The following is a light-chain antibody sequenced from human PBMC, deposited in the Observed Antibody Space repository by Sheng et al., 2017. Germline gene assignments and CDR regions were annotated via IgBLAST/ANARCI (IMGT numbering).Light chain of an antibody. V-gene: IGKV1-39*01. CDR1: QSISTY. CDR2: AAS. J-gene: IGKJ2*01. Sequence: DIQMTQSPSSLSAYVGDKVTITCRASQSISTYLNWYQRKPGKAPRLLISAASSLQSGVPSRFSGSGSGTDFTLTISGLQPEDFATYYCQQSFNIPPMYTFGQGTNL. CDR3: QQSFNIPPMYT.